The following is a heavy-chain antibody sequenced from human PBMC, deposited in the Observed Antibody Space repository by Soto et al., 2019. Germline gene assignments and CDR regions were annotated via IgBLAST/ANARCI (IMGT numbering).Heavy chain of an antibody. CDR2: IYYSGST. V-gene: IGHV4-59*08. J-gene: IGHJ6*03. CDR1: GGSISSYY. Sequence: SETLSLTCTVSGGSISSYYWSWIRQPPGKGLEWIGYIYYSGSTNYNPSLKSRVTISVDTSKNQFSLKLSSVTAADTAVYYCARRGIVATINGAAHYYYYYYMDVWGKGTTVTVSS. CDR3: ARRGIVATINGAAHYYYYYYMDV. D-gene: IGHD5-12*01.